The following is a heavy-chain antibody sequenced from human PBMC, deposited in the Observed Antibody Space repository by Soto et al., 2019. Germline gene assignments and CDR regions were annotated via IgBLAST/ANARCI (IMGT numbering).Heavy chain of an antibody. V-gene: IGHV3-23*01. CDR3: ARGQRALITYGPFDP. D-gene: IGHD4-17*01. J-gene: IGHJ5*02. CDR2: FSGTGGYT. Sequence: EVQLLESVGDLVQPGGSLRLSCAASGFTLSNYAMSWVRQAPGKGLEWVSTFSGTGGYTYYADSVKGRFTISRDDSKNTLFLHMNSLRAADTAVYYCARGQRALITYGPFDPWGQGTLVTVSS. CDR1: GFTLSNYA.